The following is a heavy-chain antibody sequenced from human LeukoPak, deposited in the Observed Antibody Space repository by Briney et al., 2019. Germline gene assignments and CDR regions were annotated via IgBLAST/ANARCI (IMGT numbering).Heavy chain of an antibody. J-gene: IGHJ3*02. V-gene: IGHV4-34*01. D-gene: IGHD6-13*01. CDR3: ARSRKTMIAAAGRSAFDI. CDR2: INHSGST. Sequence: ASETLSLTCAVYGGSFSGYYWSWIRQPPGKGLEWIGEINHSGSTNYNPSLKSRVTISVDTSKNQFSLKLSSVTAADTAVYYCARSRKTMIAAAGRSAFDIWGQGTMVTVSS. CDR1: GGSFSGYY.